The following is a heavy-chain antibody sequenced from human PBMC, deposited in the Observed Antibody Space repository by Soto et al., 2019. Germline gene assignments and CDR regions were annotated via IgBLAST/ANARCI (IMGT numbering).Heavy chain of an antibody. CDR1: GGSISSYY. CDR3: ARHWGIAAAGAYLDY. J-gene: IGHJ4*02. CDR2: IYYSGST. V-gene: IGHV4-59*08. Sequence: SETLSLTCTVSGGSISSYYWSWIRQPPGKGLEWIGYIYYSGSTNYNPSLKSRVTISVDTSKNHFSLKLSSVTAADTAVYYCARHWGIAAAGAYLDYWGQGTLVTVSS. D-gene: IGHD6-13*01.